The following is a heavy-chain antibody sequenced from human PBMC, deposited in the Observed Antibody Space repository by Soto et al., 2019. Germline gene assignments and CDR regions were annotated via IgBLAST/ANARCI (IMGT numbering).Heavy chain of an antibody. CDR3: ATDLDTIFGVVITPSGHNWFDP. Sequence: QVQLVQSGAEVKKPGASVKVSCKVSGYTLTELSMHWVRQAPGKGLEWMGGFDPEDGETIYAQKFQGRVTMPEDTSTDTAYMDLSRLRSEDTAVYYCATDLDTIFGVVITPSGHNWFDPWGQGTLVTVSS. J-gene: IGHJ5*02. D-gene: IGHD3-3*01. V-gene: IGHV1-24*01. CDR1: GYTLTELS. CDR2: FDPEDGET.